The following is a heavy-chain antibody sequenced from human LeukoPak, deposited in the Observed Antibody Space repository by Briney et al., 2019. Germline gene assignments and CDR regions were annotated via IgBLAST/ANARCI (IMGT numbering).Heavy chain of an antibody. D-gene: IGHD2/OR15-2a*01. CDR2: ISWNSGSI. CDR3: AKEEYAFHAFDI. J-gene: IGHJ3*02. Sequence: GGSLRLPCAASGFTFDDYAMHWVRQAPGKGLEWVSGISWNSGSIGYADSVKGRFTISRDNAKNSLYLQMNSLRAEDTALYYCAKEEYAFHAFDIWGQGTMVTVSS. V-gene: IGHV3-9*01. CDR1: GFTFDDYA.